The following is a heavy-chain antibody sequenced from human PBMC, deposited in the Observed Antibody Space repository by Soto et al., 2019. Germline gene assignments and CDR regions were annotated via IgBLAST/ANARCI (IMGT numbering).Heavy chain of an antibody. Sequence: GGSLRLSCAASGFTFSSYAMHWVRQAPGKGLEWVAVISYDGSNKYYADSVKGRFTISRDNSKNTLYLQMNSLRAEDTAVYYCARDQGDGDPIYGMDVWGQGTTVTVSS. D-gene: IGHD4-17*01. CDR3: ARDQGDGDPIYGMDV. V-gene: IGHV3-30-3*01. J-gene: IGHJ6*02. CDR1: GFTFSSYA. CDR2: ISYDGSNK.